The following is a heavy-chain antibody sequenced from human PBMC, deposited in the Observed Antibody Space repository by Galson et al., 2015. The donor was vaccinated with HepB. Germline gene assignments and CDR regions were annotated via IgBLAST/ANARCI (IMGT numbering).Heavy chain of an antibody. CDR2: IIPIFGTA. J-gene: IGHJ6*02. CDR3: ARYYYGSGSYYNEPYYYYGMDV. D-gene: IGHD3-10*01. V-gene: IGHV1-69*13. CDR1: GGTFSSYA. Sequence: SVKVSCKASGGTFSSYAISWVRQAPGQGLEWMGGIIPIFGTANYAQKFQGRVTITADESTSTAYMELSSLRSEDTAVYYCARYYYGSGSYYNEPYYYYGMDVWGQGTTVTVSS.